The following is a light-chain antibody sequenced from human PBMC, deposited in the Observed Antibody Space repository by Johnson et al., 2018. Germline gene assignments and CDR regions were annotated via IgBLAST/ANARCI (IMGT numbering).Light chain of an antibody. J-gene: IGLJ1*01. CDR2: ENN. CDR1: SSNIGNNY. CDR3: GTWDSSLSAGNV. Sequence: SVLTQPPSVSAAPGQKVTISCSGSSSNIGNNYVSWYQQLPGTAPKLLIYENNKRPSGIPDGFSGSKSGTSATLGITGLQTGDEADYYCGTWDSSLSAGNVFGTGTKVTVL. V-gene: IGLV1-51*02.